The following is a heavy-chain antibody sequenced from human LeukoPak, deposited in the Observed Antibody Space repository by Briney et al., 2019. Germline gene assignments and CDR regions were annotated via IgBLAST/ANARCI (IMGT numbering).Heavy chain of an antibody. V-gene: IGHV6-1*01. CDR3: ARGDQNFDY. CDR2: IYYRSKWSN. D-gene: IGHD5-24*01. CDR1: GDSVSSKSV. J-gene: IGHJ4*02. Sequence: SQTLSLTCAISGDSVSSKSVWNWIRQSPSRGLEWLGRIYYRSKWSNNYAVSVKSRITINPDTSKNQFSLQLSSVTAEDTAVYYCARGDQNFDYWRQGTLVTVSS.